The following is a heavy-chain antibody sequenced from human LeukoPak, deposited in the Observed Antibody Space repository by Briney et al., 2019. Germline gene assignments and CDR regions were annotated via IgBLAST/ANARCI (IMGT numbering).Heavy chain of an antibody. V-gene: IGHV3-48*01. CDR1: GFTFSSYG. D-gene: IGHD6-19*01. Sequence: GGSLRLSCAASGFTFSSYGMDWVRQAPGKGLEWVSYISSSSSTIYYADSVKGRFTISRDNAKNSLYLQMNSLRAEDTAVYYCARRGVAVPFDYWGQGTLVTVSS. CDR2: ISSSSSTI. CDR3: ARRGVAVPFDY. J-gene: IGHJ4*02.